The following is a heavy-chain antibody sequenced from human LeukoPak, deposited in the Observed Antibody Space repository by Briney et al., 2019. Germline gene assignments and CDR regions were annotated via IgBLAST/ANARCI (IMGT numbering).Heavy chain of an antibody. CDR3: ARGGINWFDP. CDR1: GGSISSYY. V-gene: IGHV4-59*01. D-gene: IGHD3-10*01. CDR2: IYYSGST. Sequence: SETLSLTCTVSGGSISSYYWSWIRQPPGKGLEWIGYIYYSGSTNYNPSLKSRVTISVDTSKNQFSLKLSSVTAADTAVYYCARGGINWFDPWGQGTLVTVSS. J-gene: IGHJ5*02.